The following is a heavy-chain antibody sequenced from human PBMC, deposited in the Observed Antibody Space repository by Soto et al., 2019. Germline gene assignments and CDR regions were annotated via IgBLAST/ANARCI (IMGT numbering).Heavy chain of an antibody. Sequence: PSETLSLTCTVSGGSTSSGGYYWSWIRQHPGKGLEWIGYIYYSGSTYYNPSLKSRVTISVDTSKNQFSLKLSSVTAADTAVYYCARGNILTGYRILNWFDPWGQGALVTVSS. J-gene: IGHJ5*02. CDR1: GGSTSSGGYY. CDR2: IYYSGST. D-gene: IGHD3-9*01. CDR3: ARGNILTGYRILNWFDP. V-gene: IGHV4-31*03.